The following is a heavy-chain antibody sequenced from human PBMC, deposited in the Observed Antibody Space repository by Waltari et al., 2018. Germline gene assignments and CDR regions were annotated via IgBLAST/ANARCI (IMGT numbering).Heavy chain of an antibody. J-gene: IGHJ4*02. Sequence: QVQLVQSGAEMRKPGTSVKVSCRTSGYTFPDDYIHWLRQAPGQALEWMGWVNPSTGGTNYAQKFRDRVAMTRHTSINTASMELNRLRLDDTAVYFCARAILRFLKPIDSWGQGTLVTVSS. CDR2: VNPSTGGT. CDR3: ARAILRFLKPIDS. D-gene: IGHD3-3*01. CDR1: GYTFPDDY. V-gene: IGHV1-2*02.